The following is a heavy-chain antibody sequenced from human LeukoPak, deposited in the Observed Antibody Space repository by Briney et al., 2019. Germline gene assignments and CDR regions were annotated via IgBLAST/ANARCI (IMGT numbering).Heavy chain of an antibody. J-gene: IGHJ4*02. CDR2: INPNSGGT. CDR1: GYTFTGYY. Sequence: GASVKVSCKASGYTFTGYYMHWVRQAPGQGLEWMGWINPNSGGTNYAQKFQGWVTMTRDTSISTAYMELSRLRSDDTAVYYCARGQFYCSGGSCYWYYFDYWGQGTLVTVSS. D-gene: IGHD2-15*01. V-gene: IGHV1-2*04. CDR3: ARGQFYCSGGSCYWYYFDY.